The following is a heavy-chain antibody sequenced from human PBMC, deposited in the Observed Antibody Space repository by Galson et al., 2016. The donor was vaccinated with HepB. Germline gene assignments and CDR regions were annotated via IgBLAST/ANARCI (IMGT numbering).Heavy chain of an antibody. D-gene: IGHD2-8*01. CDR3: ARVAYSWNYGKGVAYHYGMDV. CDR2: IYNNGNT. V-gene: IGHV4-59*11. CDR1: GGSNSRHY. Sequence: SETLSLTCTVSGGSNSRHYWSWIRQSPGRGLEWLGYIYNNGNTNYNPSLRSRVTISLDTSENQLSLKLTPVTAADAAIYYCARVAYSWNYGKGVAYHYGMDVWGQGTTVTVSS. J-gene: IGHJ6*02.